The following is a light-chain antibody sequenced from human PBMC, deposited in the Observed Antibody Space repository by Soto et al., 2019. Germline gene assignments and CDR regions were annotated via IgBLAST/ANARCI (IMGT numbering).Light chain of an antibody. V-gene: IGLV2-23*02. CDR2: EVS. CDR3: CSYAGNNALV. Sequence: QSALTQPASVSGSRGQSITISCTGTSSNVGSYNFVSWYRQYPGKAPELIIYEVSQRPSTFFNRFSGSKSGNTASLTISGLQSYDEADYYCCSYAGNNALVFGGGTKLTVL. J-gene: IGLJ3*02. CDR1: SSNVGSYNF.